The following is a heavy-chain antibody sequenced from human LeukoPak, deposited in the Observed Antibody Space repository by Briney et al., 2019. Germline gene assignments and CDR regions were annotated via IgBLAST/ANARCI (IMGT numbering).Heavy chain of an antibody. J-gene: IGHJ5*02. Sequence: PSETLSLTCAVYGGSFSGYYWSWIRQPPGKGLEWIGEINHSGSTNYNPSLKSRVTISVDTSKNQFSLKLSSVTAADTAVYYCARDQRRYSSSWYVSPNWFDPWGQGTLVTVSS. V-gene: IGHV4-34*01. CDR2: INHSGST. CDR1: GGSFSGYY. CDR3: ARDQRRYSSSWYVSPNWFDP. D-gene: IGHD6-13*01.